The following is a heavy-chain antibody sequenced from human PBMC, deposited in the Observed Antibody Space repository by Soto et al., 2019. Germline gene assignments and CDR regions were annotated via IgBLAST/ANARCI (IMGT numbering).Heavy chain of an antibody. J-gene: IGHJ4*02. V-gene: IGHV1-18*01. CDR2: LSGDNGDI. Sequence: QVQLVQSGDELKKPGASVKVSCKASDHTFNSYGISWVRKAPGQGLEWMGWLSGDNGDIKYAQKFQGRVTMTTDMSMSTVYMELRSLRSDDTAVYYCAGSRGFGFDFWGQGTLVTVSS. CDR1: DHTFNSYG. CDR3: AGSRGFGFDF. D-gene: IGHD2-15*01.